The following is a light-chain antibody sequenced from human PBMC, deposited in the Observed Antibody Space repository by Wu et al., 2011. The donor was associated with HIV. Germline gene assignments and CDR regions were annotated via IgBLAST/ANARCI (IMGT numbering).Light chain of an antibody. J-gene: IGKJ1*01. CDR3: QKYNTAPWT. CDR1: QSVTYY. Sequence: EIVLTQSPVTLSLSPEERATLSCRASQSVTYYLAWYQQKPGQALRLLIHDVSSRASGIPARFSGSGSGTDFTLTISSLEPEDVATYYCQKYNTAPWTFGQGTKVEMK. V-gene: IGKV3-11*01. CDR2: DVS.